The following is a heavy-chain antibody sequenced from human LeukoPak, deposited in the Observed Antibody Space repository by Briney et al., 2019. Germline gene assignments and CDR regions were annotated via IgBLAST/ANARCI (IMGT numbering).Heavy chain of an antibody. CDR1: GFTFSSYA. CDR3: AKDITMIVVVTDAFDI. V-gene: IGHV3-23*01. CDR2: ISGSGGST. D-gene: IGHD3-22*01. J-gene: IGHJ3*02. Sequence: PGGSLRLSXAASGFTFSSYAMGWVRQAPGKGMEWVSAISGSGGSTYYADSVKGRFTISRDNSKNTLYLQMNSLRAEDTAVYYCAKDITMIVVVTDAFDIWGQGTMVTVSS.